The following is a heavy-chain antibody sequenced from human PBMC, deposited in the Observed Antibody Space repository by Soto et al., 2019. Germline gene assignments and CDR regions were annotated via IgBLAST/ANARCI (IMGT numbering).Heavy chain of an antibody. D-gene: IGHD1-20*01. V-gene: IGHV4-34*01. CDR2: INHSGRV. CDR1: GGSFSGHS. J-gene: IGHJ4*02. Sequence: SETLFLTCAVYGGSFSGHSWTWIRQSPGKGLEWIGDINHSGRVNYSPSLKSRVTISLDTSKNHFSLTLTSVTAADTAVYFCATGGVLTGMPLGLGYWGQGTLVTVSS. CDR3: ATGGVLTGMPLGLGY.